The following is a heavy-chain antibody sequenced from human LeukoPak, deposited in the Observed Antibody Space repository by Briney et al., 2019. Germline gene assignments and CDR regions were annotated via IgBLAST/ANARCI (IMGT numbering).Heavy chain of an antibody. CDR3: ARRIYDSSGYYYWYFDL. Sequence: SETLSLTCTVSGGSISSSSYYWGWIRQPPGKGLEWIGSIYYSGSTYYNPSLKSRVTISVDTSKNQFSLKLSSVTAADTAVYYCARRIYDSSGYYYWYFDLWGRGTLVTVSS. V-gene: IGHV4-39*01. J-gene: IGHJ2*01. CDR1: GGSISSSSYY. CDR2: IYYSGST. D-gene: IGHD3-22*01.